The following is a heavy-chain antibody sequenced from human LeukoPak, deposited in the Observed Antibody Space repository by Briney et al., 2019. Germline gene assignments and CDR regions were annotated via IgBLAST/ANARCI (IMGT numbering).Heavy chain of an antibody. CDR1: GFTFSTYE. Sequence: GGSLRLSCAASGFTFSTYEMKWVRQAPGKGLEWVSYISSSGSTIYHADSVKGRFTISRDNDKNSLYLQMNSLRAEDTAVYYCARDLGDCSGGSCYLPDAFDIWGQGTMVTVSS. D-gene: IGHD2-15*01. CDR3: ARDLGDCSGGSCYLPDAFDI. V-gene: IGHV3-48*03. J-gene: IGHJ3*02. CDR2: ISSSGSTI.